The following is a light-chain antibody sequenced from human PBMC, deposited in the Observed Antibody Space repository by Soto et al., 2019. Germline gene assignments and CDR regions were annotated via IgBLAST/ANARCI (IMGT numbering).Light chain of an antibody. Sequence: QSVLTQPPSVSAAPGQRVTISCTGSSSNIGAGYDVHWYQQVPGTAPKLLIYGNSNRPSGVPDRFSGSKSGTSASLAITGLQAEDEGDYYCQSYDSSLSGNVFGTGTKLTVL. V-gene: IGLV1-40*01. CDR2: GNS. CDR1: SSNIGAGYD. CDR3: QSYDSSLSGNV. J-gene: IGLJ1*01.